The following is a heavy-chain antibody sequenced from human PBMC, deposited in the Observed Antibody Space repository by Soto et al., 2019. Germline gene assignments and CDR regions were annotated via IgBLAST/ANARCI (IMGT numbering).Heavy chain of an antibody. D-gene: IGHD3-10*01. J-gene: IGHJ4*02. CDR3: ARDGEGRDGFDY. Sequence: QVQLQESGPGLVKPSQTLSLTCTVSGGSISSGGYYWSWIRQHPGKGLEWIGYIYYRGSTYYIPSLKSRVTIAVDTSKNRCSLKLSSVTAADTAVYYCARDGEGRDGFDYWGQGTLVTVSS. CDR1: GGSISSGGYY. CDR2: IYYRGST. V-gene: IGHV4-31*03.